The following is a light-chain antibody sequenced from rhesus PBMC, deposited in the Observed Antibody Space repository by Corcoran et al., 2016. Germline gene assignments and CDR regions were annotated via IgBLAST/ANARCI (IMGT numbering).Light chain of an antibody. V-gene: IGLV2-32*02. J-gene: IGLJ1*01. CDR1: SSDIGGYNY. CDR3: SSYAARNTYI. CDR2: EVS. Sequence: QAALTQPRSVSGSPGQSVTISCTGTSSDIGGYNYVSWYQQHPGTAPKLMIYEVSKRPSGVSDRFSGSKSGNTASLTISGLQAEDEADYYCSSYAARNTYIFGAGTRLTVL.